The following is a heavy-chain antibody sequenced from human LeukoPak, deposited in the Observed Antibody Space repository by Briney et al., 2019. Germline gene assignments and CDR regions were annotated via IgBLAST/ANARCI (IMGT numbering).Heavy chain of an antibody. CDR1: GFTFRSYG. D-gene: IGHD3-22*01. Sequence: GGSLRLSCAASGFTFRSYGMHWVRQAPGKGLEWVAVISYDGSNKYYADSVKGRFTISRDNSKNTLYLQMNSLRAEDTAVYYCAKGDSSDAFDIWGQGTMVTVSS. V-gene: IGHV3-30*18. J-gene: IGHJ3*02. CDR3: AKGDSSDAFDI. CDR2: ISYDGSNK.